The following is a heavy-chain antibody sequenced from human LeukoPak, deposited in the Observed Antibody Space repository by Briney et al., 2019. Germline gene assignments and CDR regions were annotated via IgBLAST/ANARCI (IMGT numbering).Heavy chain of an antibody. J-gene: IGHJ5*02. Sequence: PGRSLRLSCAASGFTFSSYGMHWVRQAPGKGLEWVAVISYDGSNKYYADSVKGRFTISRDNSKNTLYLQMNSLRAEDTAVYYCAKGLLRGNWFDPWGQGTLVTVSS. CDR1: GFTFSSYG. CDR3: AKGLLRGNWFDP. D-gene: IGHD4-17*01. CDR2: ISYDGSNK. V-gene: IGHV3-30*18.